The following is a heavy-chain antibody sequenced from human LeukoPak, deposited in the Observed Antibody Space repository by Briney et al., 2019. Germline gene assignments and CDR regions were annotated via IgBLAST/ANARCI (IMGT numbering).Heavy chain of an antibody. CDR3: ARQGGFYDNRGYNDAFDI. J-gene: IGHJ3*02. CDR2: IDPSDSYT. CDR1: GYSFTTYW. Sequence: GESLKISCKGSGYSFTTYWISWVRQMPGKGLEWMGRIDPSDSYTNYSPSFQGHVTISVDKSISTAYLQWSSLKASDTAMYYCARQGGFYDNRGYNDAFDIWGQGTVVTVSS. V-gene: IGHV5-10-1*01. D-gene: IGHD3-22*01.